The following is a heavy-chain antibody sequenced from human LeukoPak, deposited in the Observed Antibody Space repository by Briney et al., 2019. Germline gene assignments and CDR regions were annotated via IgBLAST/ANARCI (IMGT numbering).Heavy chain of an antibody. D-gene: IGHD2-15*01. Sequence: KTGGSLRLSCAASGFTFSSYAMSWVRQAPGKGLEWVSAISGSGGSTYYADSVKGRFTISRDNSKNTLYLQMNSLRAEDTALYYCATQVWAVSGAIPVDYWGQGTLVTVSS. CDR1: GFTFSSYA. CDR3: ATQVWAVSGAIPVDY. CDR2: ISGSGGST. J-gene: IGHJ4*02. V-gene: IGHV3-23*01.